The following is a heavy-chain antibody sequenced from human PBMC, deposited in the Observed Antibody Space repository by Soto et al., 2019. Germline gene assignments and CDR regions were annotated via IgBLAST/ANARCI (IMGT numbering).Heavy chain of an antibody. J-gene: IGHJ6*02. D-gene: IGHD6-6*01. Sequence: GESLKISCKGSGYSFTSYWIGWVRQVPGKGLEWMGIIYPGDPDTRYSPSFQGQVTISADKSISTAYLQWSSLKASDTAMYYCARRGVAARPYYYYGMDVWGQGTTVTVSS. CDR1: GYSFTSYW. CDR3: ARRGVAARPYYYYGMDV. CDR2: IYPGDPDT. V-gene: IGHV5-51*01.